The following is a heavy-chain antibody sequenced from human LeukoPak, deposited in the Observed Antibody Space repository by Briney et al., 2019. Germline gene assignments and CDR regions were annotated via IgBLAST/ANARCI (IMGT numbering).Heavy chain of an antibody. CDR3: AKATPDNWFDP. CDR2: IWYDGSNK. J-gene: IGHJ5*02. V-gene: IGHV3-33*06. Sequence: PGRSLRLSCAASGFTFSSYGMHWVRQAPGKGLEWVAVIWYDGSNKYYADSVKGRFTISRDNSKNKLYLQMNSLRAEDTAVYYCAKATPDNWFDPWGQGTLVTVSS. CDR1: GFTFSSYG.